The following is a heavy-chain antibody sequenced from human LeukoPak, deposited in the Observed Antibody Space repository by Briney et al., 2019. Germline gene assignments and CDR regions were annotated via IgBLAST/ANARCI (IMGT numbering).Heavy chain of an antibody. CDR3: AKDTSSGCLDY. CDR2: ISYDGSNK. Sequence: GGSLRLSCAASGFTFSSYGMRWVRQAPGKGLEWVAVISYDGSNKYYADSVKGRFTISRDNSKNTLYLQMNSLRAEDTAVYYCAKDTSSGCLDYWGQGTLVTVSS. J-gene: IGHJ4*02. CDR1: GFTFSSYG. D-gene: IGHD6-19*01. V-gene: IGHV3-30*18.